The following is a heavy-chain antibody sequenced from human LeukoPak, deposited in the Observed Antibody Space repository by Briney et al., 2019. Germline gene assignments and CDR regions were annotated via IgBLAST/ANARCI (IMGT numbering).Heavy chain of an antibody. V-gene: IGHV3-49*04. Sequence: PGGSLRLSCTASGFTFGDYAMSWVRQAPGKGLEWVSFIRSKAYGGTTEYAASVKGRFTISRDDSKSIAYLQMNSLKTQDTAVYYGSRVSLVAASVFFDYWGQGTLVTVCS. CDR2: IRSKAYGGTT. CDR3: SRVSLVAASVFFDY. J-gene: IGHJ4*02. D-gene: IGHD2-15*01. CDR1: GFTFGDYA.